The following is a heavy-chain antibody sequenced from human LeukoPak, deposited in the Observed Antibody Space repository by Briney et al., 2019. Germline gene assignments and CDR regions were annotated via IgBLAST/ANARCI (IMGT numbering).Heavy chain of an antibody. Sequence: GGSLRLSCVASGFTFNNYAMHWVRQAPGKGLEWVAVIWYGGSNKYYADSVKGRFTISRDNSKNTLYLQMNSLRAEDTAVYYCAKSFTTGGEQTVLLGYDFWSGYDAFDIWGQGTMVTVSS. V-gene: IGHV3-30*02. J-gene: IGHJ3*02. D-gene: IGHD3-3*01. CDR3: AKSFTTGGEQTVLLGYDFWSGYDAFDI. CDR2: IWYGGSNK. CDR1: GFTFNNYA.